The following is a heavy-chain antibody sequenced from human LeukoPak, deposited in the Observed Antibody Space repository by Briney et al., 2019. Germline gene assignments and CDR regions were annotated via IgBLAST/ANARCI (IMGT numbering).Heavy chain of an antibody. D-gene: IGHD5-12*01. CDR3: AKDDDWLRFEH. CDR1: GFTFSSYG. CDR2: IYSGGST. J-gene: IGHJ4*02. Sequence: GGTLRLSCAASGFTFSSYGMSWVRQAPGKGLEWVSVIYSGGSTYYADSVKGRFTISRDNSKNTLYLQMNSLIAEDTAIYYCAKDDDWLRFEHWGRGTPVSVSS. V-gene: IGHV3-53*01.